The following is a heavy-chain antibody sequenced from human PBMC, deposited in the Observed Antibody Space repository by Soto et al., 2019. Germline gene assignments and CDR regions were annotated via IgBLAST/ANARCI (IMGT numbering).Heavy chain of an antibody. CDR2: IKEDGSGK. V-gene: IGHV3-7*01. CDR1: GFTFSSYW. Sequence: EVQLVESGGGLVQPGGSLRLSCAASGFTFSSYWMTWVRQAPGKGLEWVANIKEDGSGKYYVDSVKGRFTISRDNTKNSLYLQLNSLRAEDPATCFCVKAWYNDVWGYYFDYWGQGTLVTVSS. CDR3: VKAWYNDVWGYYFDY. D-gene: IGHD3-10*02. J-gene: IGHJ4*02.